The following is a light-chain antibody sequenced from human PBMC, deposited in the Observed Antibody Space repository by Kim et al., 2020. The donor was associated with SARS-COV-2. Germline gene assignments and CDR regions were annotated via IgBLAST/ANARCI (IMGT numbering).Light chain of an antibody. CDR3: QNYNDWPPWT. V-gene: IGKV3-15*01. CDR2: GAS. CDR1: QSFGGD. J-gene: IGKJ1*01. Sequence: EIVLTQSPATLSVSPGERVTLSCRASQSFGGDLAWYQQKPGQAPRLLIYGASTRATGVPDRFSGRGSGTEFILTISSLQSEDFALYYCQNYNDWPPWTCGQGTKVDIK.